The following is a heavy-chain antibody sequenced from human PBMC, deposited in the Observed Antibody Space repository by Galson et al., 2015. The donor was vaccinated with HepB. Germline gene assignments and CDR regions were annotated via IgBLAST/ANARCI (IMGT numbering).Heavy chain of an antibody. V-gene: IGHV3-7*03. CDR1: GFTFNSYW. CDR3: ARDGRYFDWLLSPIFDS. D-gene: IGHD3-9*01. CDR2: IKQDGSEK. J-gene: IGHJ4*02. Sequence: SLRLSCAATGFTFNSYWMHWVRQAPGKGLEWVANIKQDGSEKYYLDSVRGRFTISRDNAKTSLYLTMNSLRAEDTAVYYCARDGRYFDWLLSPIFDSWGQGTLVTVSS.